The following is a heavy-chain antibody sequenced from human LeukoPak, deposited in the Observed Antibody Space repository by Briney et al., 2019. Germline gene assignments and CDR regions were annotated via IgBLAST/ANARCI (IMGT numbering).Heavy chain of an antibody. Sequence: GASVKVSCKASGYTFTGYYMHWVRQAPGQGLEWMGWINPNSGGTNYAQKFQGRVTMTRDTSISTAYMELSRLRSDDTAVYYCARSLLWFGEAYYYMDVWGKGTTVTISS. CDR2: INPNSGGT. D-gene: IGHD3-10*01. CDR1: GYTFTGYY. V-gene: IGHV1-2*02. J-gene: IGHJ6*03. CDR3: ARSLLWFGEAYYYMDV.